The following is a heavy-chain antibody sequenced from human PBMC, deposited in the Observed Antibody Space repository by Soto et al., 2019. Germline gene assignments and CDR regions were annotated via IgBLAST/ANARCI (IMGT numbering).Heavy chain of an antibody. CDR1: GDSIISSDFY. CDR2: IFYLGSS. Sequence: SETLSFTCTVSGDSIISSDFYWGWVRQPPGKGLEWIGSIFYLGSSYYNPSLKSRVTISVDTSKNQFSLKLSSVTAADTAVYYCARSPDYYDSSGYGGYYFDYWGQGTLVTVSS. J-gene: IGHJ4*02. D-gene: IGHD3-22*01. CDR3: ARSPDYYDSSGYGGYYFDY. V-gene: IGHV4-39*07.